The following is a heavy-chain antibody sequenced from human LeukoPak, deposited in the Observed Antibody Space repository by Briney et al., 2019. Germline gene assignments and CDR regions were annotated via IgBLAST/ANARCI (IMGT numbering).Heavy chain of an antibody. Sequence: ASVKVSCKASGYTFTGYYMHWVRQAPGQGLEWMGWINPNSGGTNYAQKFQGRVTMTRDTSISTAYMELSRLRSDDTAVYYCARVPVTMVRGVMRSLRYFDYWGQGTLVTVSS. V-gene: IGHV1-2*02. CDR2: INPNSGGT. CDR3: ARVPVTMVRGVMRSLRYFDY. D-gene: IGHD3-10*01. CDR1: GYTFTGYY. J-gene: IGHJ4*02.